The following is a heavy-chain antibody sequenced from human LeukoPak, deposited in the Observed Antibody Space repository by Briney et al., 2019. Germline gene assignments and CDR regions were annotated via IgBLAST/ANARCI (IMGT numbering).Heavy chain of an antibody. J-gene: IGHJ4*02. V-gene: IGHV3-23*01. CDR2: ISGSGGST. CDR1: GFTFSSYA. Sequence: PGGSLRLSCAASGFTFSSYAMSGVRQAPGKGLEWVSAISGSGGSTYYADSVKGRFTISRDNSKNTLYLQMNSLRAEDTAVYYCAKGLAKYCSGGSCYFDYWGQGTLVTVSS. D-gene: IGHD2-15*01. CDR3: AKGLAKYCSGGSCYFDY.